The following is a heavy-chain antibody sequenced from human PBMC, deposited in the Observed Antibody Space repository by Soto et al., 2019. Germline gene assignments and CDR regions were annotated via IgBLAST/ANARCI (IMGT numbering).Heavy chain of an antibody. V-gene: IGHV4-39*01. CDR3: ARGMGGKSPDPPNDNYYYYYMDV. Sequence: QLQLQESGPGLVKPSETLSLTCTVSGGSISSSSYYWGWIRQPPGKGLEWIGSIYYSGSTYYNPSLKSRVTISVDTSKNQFSLKLSSVTAADTAVYYCARGMGGKSPDPPNDNYYYYYMDVWGKGTTVTVSS. D-gene: IGHD1-1*01. CDR1: GGSISSSSYY. J-gene: IGHJ6*03. CDR2: IYYSGST.